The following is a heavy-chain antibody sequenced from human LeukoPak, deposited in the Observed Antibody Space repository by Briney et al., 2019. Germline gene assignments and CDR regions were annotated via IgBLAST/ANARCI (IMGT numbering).Heavy chain of an antibody. CDR2: ISGSGGST. V-gene: IGHV3-23*01. CDR1: GFTFSSYG. J-gene: IGHJ6*04. Sequence: GGTLRLSCAASGFTFSSYGMSWVRQAPGKGLEWVSAISGSGGSTYYADSVKGRFTISRDNSKNTLYLQMNSLRAEDTAVYYCAELGITMIGGVWGKGTTVTISS. CDR3: AELGITMIGGV. D-gene: IGHD3-10*02.